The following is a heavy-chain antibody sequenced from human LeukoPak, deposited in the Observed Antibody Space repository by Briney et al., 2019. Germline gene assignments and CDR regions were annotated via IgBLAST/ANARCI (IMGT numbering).Heavy chain of an antibody. CDR2: ISNSGENT. J-gene: IGHJ5*02. CDR1: GFTISFSA. D-gene: IGHD1-1*01. CDR3: AKEYKFDP. Sequence: GGSLRLSCAASGFTISFSAMSWVRQAPGKGLERVSAISNSGENTHYADSVKGRFTISRDNSKNTLYLQMNSLRAEDTAVYYCAKEYKFDPWGQGTLVTVSS. V-gene: IGHV3-23*01.